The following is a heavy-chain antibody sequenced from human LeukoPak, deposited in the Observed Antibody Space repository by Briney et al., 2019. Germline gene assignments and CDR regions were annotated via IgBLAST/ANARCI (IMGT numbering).Heavy chain of an antibody. J-gene: IGHJ4*02. CDR3: ARQRGYSGYDSVPPSFDY. CDR2: INHSGST. V-gene: IGHV4-34*01. Sequence: KSSETLSLTCAVYGGSFSGYYWSWIRQPPGKGLEWIGEINHSGSTNYNPSLKSRVTISVDTSKKQFSLKLSSVTAADTAVYYCARQRGYSGYDSVPPSFDYWGQGTLVTVSS. CDR1: GGSFSGYY. D-gene: IGHD5-12*01.